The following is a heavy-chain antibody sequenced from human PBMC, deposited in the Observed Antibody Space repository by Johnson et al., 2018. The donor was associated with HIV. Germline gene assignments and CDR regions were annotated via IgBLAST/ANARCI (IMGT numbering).Heavy chain of an antibody. CDR1: GFTFSSYA. Sequence: QVQLVESGGGVVQPERSLRLSCAASGFTFSSYAMHWVRQAPGKGLEWVAGIPYDGSNKHYAGPVKGRFTISRDYSKNTLYLQMTSLRSEDTAGYSCARDLRLNRTVQGLIIISGVFDMWGQGTVVSVSS. CDR2: IPYDGSNK. CDR3: ARDLRLNRTVQGLIIISGVFDM. J-gene: IGHJ3*02. D-gene: IGHD3-10*01. V-gene: IGHV3-30*04.